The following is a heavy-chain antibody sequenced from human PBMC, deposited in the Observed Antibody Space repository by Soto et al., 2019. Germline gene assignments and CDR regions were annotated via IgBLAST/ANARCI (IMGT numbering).Heavy chain of an antibody. CDR2: ISAYNGHT. CDR3: ARADTLTGTTRYYFDY. Sequence: GASVQVSCKASGYTFTMYGISWVRQAPGQGLEWMGWISAYNGHTNYSQKFQDKVTVTTDTSTSTAYMELRSLRSDDTAVYYCARADTLTGTTRYYFDYWGQGTLVTVSS. V-gene: IGHV1-18*01. CDR1: GYTFTMYG. J-gene: IGHJ4*02. D-gene: IGHD1-20*01.